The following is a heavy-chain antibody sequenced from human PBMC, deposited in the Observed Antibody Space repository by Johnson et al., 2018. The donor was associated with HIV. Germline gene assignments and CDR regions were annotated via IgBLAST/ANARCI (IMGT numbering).Heavy chain of an antibody. J-gene: IGHJ3*02. CDR1: GFAFSDYY. V-gene: IGHV3-11*04. Sequence: QMQLVESGGGLVKPGGSLRLSCAASGFAFSDYYMAWIRQAPGKWLEWVSFISSGSHSIYYADSVKGRFTVSRDNSKNSLYLQMNSLRAEDTAVYYCARKKDAAFDIWGQGTMVTVSS. CDR2: ISSGSHSI. CDR3: ARKKDAAFDI.